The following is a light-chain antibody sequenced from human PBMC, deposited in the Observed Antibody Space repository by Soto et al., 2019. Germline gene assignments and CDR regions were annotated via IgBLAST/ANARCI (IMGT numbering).Light chain of an antibody. CDR1: QSISTY. J-gene: IGKJ1*01. V-gene: IGKV1-39*01. CDR2: AAS. Sequence: DIQMTQSPSSLSASVGDRVTITCRASQSISTYLNWYQQKPGKAPKLLIYAASSLQSGVPSTFSGSGSGTDLTLTISSLQTEDFATYYCQQSYSTPRTFGQGTKVEIK. CDR3: QQSYSTPRT.